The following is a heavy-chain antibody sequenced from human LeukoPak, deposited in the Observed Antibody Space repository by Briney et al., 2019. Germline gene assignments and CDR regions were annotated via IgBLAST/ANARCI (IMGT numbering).Heavy chain of an antibody. Sequence: ASVKVSCKASGYTFTGYYMHWVRQAPGQGLEWMGWINPNSGGTNYAQKFQGRVTMTRDTSISTAYMELSRLRSDDTAVYYCARMGPYYDFWSGYYGVGWFDPWGQGTLVTVSS. D-gene: IGHD3-3*01. CDR2: INPNSGGT. CDR1: GYTFTGYY. J-gene: IGHJ5*02. CDR3: ARMGPYYDFWSGYYGVGWFDP. V-gene: IGHV1-2*02.